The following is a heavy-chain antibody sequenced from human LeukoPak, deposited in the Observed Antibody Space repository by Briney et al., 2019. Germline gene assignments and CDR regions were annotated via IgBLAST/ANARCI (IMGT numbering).Heavy chain of an antibody. CDR3: ALLNYYYMDV. D-gene: IGHD3-9*01. V-gene: IGHV4-30-2*01. J-gene: IGHJ6*03. Sequence: PSETLSLTCSVSGGSLNTTGYYWSWIRQTPRQGLEWIGYIYHSGSTYYKPSLKSRVTISLDRSKNQFSLKVTSVTAADTAVYYCALLNYYYMDVWGKGTTVTVSS. CDR2: IYHSGST. CDR1: GGSLNTTGYY.